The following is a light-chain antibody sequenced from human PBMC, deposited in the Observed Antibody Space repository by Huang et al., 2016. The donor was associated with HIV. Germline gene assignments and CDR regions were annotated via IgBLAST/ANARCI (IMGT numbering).Light chain of an antibody. V-gene: IGKV3-15*01. CDR2: VAS. CDR1: QDVSSN. J-gene: IGKJ2*01. CDR3: QQYNNWPRT. Sequence: ERVMTQSPDILSVSPGETATLSCRASQDVSSNLAWYRQKPGQAPSLLIYVASTRVSGIPARLNGSGSGIAFTLTISSVQSEDFAVYYCQQYNNWPRTFGQGTKLEIK.